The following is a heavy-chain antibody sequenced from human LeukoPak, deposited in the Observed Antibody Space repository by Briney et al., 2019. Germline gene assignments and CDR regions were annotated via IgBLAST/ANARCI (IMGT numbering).Heavy chain of an antibody. CDR1: GGSISSGGYS. J-gene: IGHJ4*02. Sequence: SETLSLTCAVSGGSISSGGYSWSWIRQPPGKGLEWIGYIYHSGSTYYNPSLKSRVTISVDRSKNQSSLKLSSVTAAATAVYYCARGVHYDILTGYYRLRSFDYWGQGTLVTVSS. CDR2: IYHSGST. D-gene: IGHD3-9*01. CDR3: ARGVHYDILTGYYRLRSFDY. V-gene: IGHV4-30-2*01.